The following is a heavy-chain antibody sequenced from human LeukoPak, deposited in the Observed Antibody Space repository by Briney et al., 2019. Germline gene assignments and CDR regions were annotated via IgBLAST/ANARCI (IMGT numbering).Heavy chain of an antibody. CDR3: AKDQWAVAGIYDAFDM. V-gene: IGHV3-30*02. CDR1: RFTFSSYN. Sequence: GGSLRLSCAASRFTFSSYNMNWVRQAPGKGLEWVALIRYDGSNKDYEDSVKGRFTISRDNSKNTLYLQMNSLRAEDTAIYYCAKDQWAVAGIYDAFDMWGQGTMVIVSS. CDR2: IRYDGSNK. D-gene: IGHD6-19*01. J-gene: IGHJ3*02.